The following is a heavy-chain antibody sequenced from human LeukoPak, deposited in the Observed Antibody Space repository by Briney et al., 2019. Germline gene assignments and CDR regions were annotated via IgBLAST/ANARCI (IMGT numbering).Heavy chain of an antibody. V-gene: IGHV3-23*01. Sequence: PGGSLRLSCAAFGFTFSSYAMSWVRQAPGKGLEWVSSITGSGGNTFYADSVKGRFTISRDNSKNMLYLQMNSLRAEDTAIYYCAKHNSPNWYDYWGQGTLVTVSS. CDR3: AKHNSPNWYDY. CDR2: ITGSGGNT. J-gene: IGHJ4*02. CDR1: GFTFSSYA. D-gene: IGHD1-1*01.